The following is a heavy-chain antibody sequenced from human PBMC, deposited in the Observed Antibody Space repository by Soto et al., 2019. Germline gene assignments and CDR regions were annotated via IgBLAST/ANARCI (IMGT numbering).Heavy chain of an antibody. CDR2: ISAHNGNT. V-gene: IGHV1-18*01. CDR3: ARGYFDWASGNYYFYKMDV. Sequence: QVQLVQSGAEVKKPGASVKVPCKASGYTFSYSAISWVRQAPGQGLEWMGWISAHNGNTNYAHKLQGRVTMATDTSTNTAYMELRNLRSDDTAVYYCARGYFDWASGNYYFYKMDVWGQGTTVTVSS. D-gene: IGHD3-9*01. J-gene: IGHJ6*02. CDR1: GYTFSYSA.